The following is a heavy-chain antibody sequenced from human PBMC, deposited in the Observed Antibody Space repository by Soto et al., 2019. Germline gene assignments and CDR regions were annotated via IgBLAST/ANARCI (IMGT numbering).Heavy chain of an antibody. CDR3: GREFLRFLEGLNWFAP. D-gene: IGHD3-3*01. J-gene: IGHJ5*02. CDR1: GGTFSSYA. CDR2: IIPIFGTA. Sequence: SVKVSCKASGGTFSSYAISWVRQAPGQGLEWMGGIIPIFGTANYAQKFQGRVTITADESTSTAYMELSSLGSEDTAVYYCGREFLRFLEGLNWFAPWGQGTLVPVSS. V-gene: IGHV1-69*13.